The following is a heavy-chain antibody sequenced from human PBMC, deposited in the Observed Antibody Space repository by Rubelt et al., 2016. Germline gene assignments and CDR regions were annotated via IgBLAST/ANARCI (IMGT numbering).Heavy chain of an antibody. D-gene: IGHD3-10*01. J-gene: IGHJ5*02. CDR1: GGTFSSYA. V-gene: IGHV1-69*04. Sequence: QVQLVQSGAEVKKPGSSVKVSCKASGGTFSSYAISWVRQAPGQGLEWMGRIIPILGIANYAQKFQGRVTITADKSTSTAYMELSSLRSEDTAVYYCARCYGSGSYGNWFDPWGQGTLVTVSS. CDR3: ARCYGSGSYGNWFDP. CDR2: IIPILGIA.